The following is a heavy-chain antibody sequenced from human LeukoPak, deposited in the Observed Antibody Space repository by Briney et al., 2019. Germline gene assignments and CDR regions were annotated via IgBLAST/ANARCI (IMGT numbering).Heavy chain of an antibody. J-gene: IGHJ4*02. CDR2: IYYSGST. D-gene: IGHD3-10*01. V-gene: IGHV4-59*01. CDR3: ARVIGGNGSGFDY. CDR1: GGSISSYY. Sequence: SETLSLTCTVSGGSISSYYWSWIRQPPGKGLEWIGYIYYSGSTNYNPSLKSRVTISVDTSKNQFSLKLSSVTAADTAVYYCARVIGGNGSGFDYWGQGTLVTVSS.